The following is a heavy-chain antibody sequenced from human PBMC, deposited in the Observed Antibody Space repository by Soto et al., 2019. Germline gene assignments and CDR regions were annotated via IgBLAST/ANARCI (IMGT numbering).Heavy chain of an antibody. CDR2: ISAAGDP. J-gene: IGHJ6*02. CDR1: GFTFRNYD. Sequence: EVQLVESGGGLVQPGGSLRLSCEASGFTFRNYDMHWVRQGTGKGLEWVSGISAAGDPDYADSVEGRFTISRENAQNSFFLQMNSLRVGDTAVYYCARTDRDLYGRDVGGQGTTVIVTS. CDR3: ARTDRDLYGRDV. V-gene: IGHV3-13*05.